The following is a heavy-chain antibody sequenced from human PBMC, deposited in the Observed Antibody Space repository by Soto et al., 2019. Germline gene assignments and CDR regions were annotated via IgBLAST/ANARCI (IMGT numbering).Heavy chain of an antibody. CDR1: GGSFSGYY. Sequence: LSLTCAVYGGSFSGYYWTWIRQTPGKGLEWIGEISHSGSTNYKPSLKSRVTISADPSKKQFSLNLASVTAADSGVYYCARGECSSNYCFTRWALDIWGQGTVVTVSS. V-gene: IGHV4-34*01. J-gene: IGHJ3*02. CDR2: ISHSGST. D-gene: IGHD2-2*01. CDR3: ARGECSSNYCFTRWALDI.